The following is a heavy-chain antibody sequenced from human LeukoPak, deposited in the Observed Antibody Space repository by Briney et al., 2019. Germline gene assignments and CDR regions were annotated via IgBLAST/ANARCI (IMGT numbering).Heavy chain of an antibody. CDR1: GFTFSSYS. J-gene: IGHJ6*02. Sequence: PGGSLRLSCAASGFTFSSYSMNWVRQAPGKGLEWVSSISSSSSYIYYADLVKGRFTISRDNAKNSLYLQMNSLRAEDTAVYYCARELVSYYYYGMDVWGQGTTVTVSS. D-gene: IGHD2/OR15-2a*01. CDR2: ISSSSSYI. CDR3: ARELVSYYYYGMDV. V-gene: IGHV3-21*01.